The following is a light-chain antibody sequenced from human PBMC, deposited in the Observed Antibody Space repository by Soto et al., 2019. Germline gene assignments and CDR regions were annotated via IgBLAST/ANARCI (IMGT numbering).Light chain of an antibody. CDR1: QTVSSNY. V-gene: IGKV3-20*01. Sequence: EIILTQSPDTLSLSPGERATLSCRASQTVSSNYLAWCQQKPGQPPRLLIYGASSRATGIPDRFSGSGSGTDFTLTISRLEPEDFAVFYCQHYDSLPITFGQGTRLEIK. J-gene: IGKJ5*01. CDR2: GAS. CDR3: QHYDSLPIT.